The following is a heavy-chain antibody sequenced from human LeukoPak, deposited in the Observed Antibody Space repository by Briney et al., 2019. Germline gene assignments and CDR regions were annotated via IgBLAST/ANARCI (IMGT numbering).Heavy chain of an antibody. J-gene: IGHJ4*02. CDR1: GGSISSSSYY. CDR3: ARDQTYSGSGIYTYFDS. Sequence: SETLSLTCTVSGGSISSSSYYWGWIRQPPGKGLEWIGSIYYSGSTYYNPSLKSRVTISVDTSKNQFSLKLSSVTAADTAVYYCARDQTYSGSGIYTYFDSWGQGILVTVSS. V-gene: IGHV4-39*07. CDR2: IYYSGST. D-gene: IGHD3-10*01.